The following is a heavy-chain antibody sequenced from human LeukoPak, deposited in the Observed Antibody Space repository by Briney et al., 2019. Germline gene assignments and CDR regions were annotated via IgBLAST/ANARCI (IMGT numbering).Heavy chain of an antibody. CDR1: GGSFSGYY. J-gene: IGHJ4*02. CDR2: INHSGST. CDR3: VGEAAASPENFDY. Sequence: SETLSLTCAVYGGSFSGYYWSWIRQPPGKGLEWIGEINHSGSTNYNPSLKSRVTISVDTSKNQFSLKLSPVTAADTAVYYCVGEAAASPENFDYWGQGTLVTVSS. V-gene: IGHV4-34*03. D-gene: IGHD3-10*01.